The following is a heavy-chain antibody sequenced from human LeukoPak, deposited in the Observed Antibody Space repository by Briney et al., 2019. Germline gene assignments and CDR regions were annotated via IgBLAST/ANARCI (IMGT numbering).Heavy chain of an antibody. Sequence: GESLKISCKGSGYSFTSYWIGWVRQMPGKGLEWMGIIYPDDSDTRYSPSFQGQVTISADKSISTAYLQWSSLKASDTAMYYCARRFEYSSSAYAFDIWGQGTMVTVSS. CDR1: GYSFTSYW. D-gene: IGHD6-6*01. CDR3: ARRFEYSSSAYAFDI. V-gene: IGHV5-51*01. CDR2: IYPDDSDT. J-gene: IGHJ3*02.